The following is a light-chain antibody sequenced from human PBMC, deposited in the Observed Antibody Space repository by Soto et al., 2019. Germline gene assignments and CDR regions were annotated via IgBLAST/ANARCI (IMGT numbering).Light chain of an antibody. CDR3: QQANRFPLT. CDR2: HAT. Sequence: DIQVTQSPSSVSASVGDRVTITCRASQDIGSWLGLYQQKPGKAPELLIYHATILQSGVPSRFSGSGSGTDFSLTISSMQPEDFATYYCQQANRFPLTFGGGTKVDIK. V-gene: IGKV1-12*01. CDR1: QDIGSW. J-gene: IGKJ4*01.